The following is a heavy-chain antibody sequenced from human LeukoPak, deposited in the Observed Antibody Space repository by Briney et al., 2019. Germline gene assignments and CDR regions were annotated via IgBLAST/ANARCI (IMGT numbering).Heavy chain of an antibody. CDR1: GFTFSIYE. CDR3: ASANDDYGDYYFDY. J-gene: IGHJ4*02. CDR2: ISSSGSTI. Sequence: GGSLRLSCAASGFTFSIYEMNWVRQAPGKGLEWVPFISSSGSTIYYADSVKGRFTISRDNAKNSLYLQMDSLRAEDTAVYYCASANDDYGDYYFDYWGQGTLVTVSS. V-gene: IGHV3-48*03. D-gene: IGHD4-17*01.